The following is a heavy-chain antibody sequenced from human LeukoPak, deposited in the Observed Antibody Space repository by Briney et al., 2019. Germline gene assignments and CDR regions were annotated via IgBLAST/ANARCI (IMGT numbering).Heavy chain of an antibody. CDR1: GGSISSHY. Sequence: PSETLSLTCTVSGGSISSHYWSWIRQPPPKGLEWIGDIYYSGSTNYNPSLNSRVTISVDTSKNQFSLKLSSVTAADTAVYYCSRGGHSSSWYAQYYYYYYMDVWGKGTTVTVSS. V-gene: IGHV4-59*11. CDR2: IYYSGST. J-gene: IGHJ6*03. CDR3: SRGGHSSSWYAQYYYYYYMDV. D-gene: IGHD6-13*01.